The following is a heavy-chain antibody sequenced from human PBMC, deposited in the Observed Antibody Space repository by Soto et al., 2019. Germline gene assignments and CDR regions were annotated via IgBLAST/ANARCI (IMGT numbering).Heavy chain of an antibody. V-gene: IGHV4-30-4*01. D-gene: IGHD3-22*01. CDR3: ACNPHYYDSSGYASGFDP. CDR2: IYYSGST. J-gene: IGHJ5*02. Sequence: SETLSLTCTVSGGSISSGDYYWSWIRQPPGEGLEWIGYIYYSGSTYYNPSLKSRVTISVDTSKNQFSLKLSSVTAADTAVYYCACNPHYYDSSGYASGFDPWGQGTLVTVSS. CDR1: GGSISSGDYY.